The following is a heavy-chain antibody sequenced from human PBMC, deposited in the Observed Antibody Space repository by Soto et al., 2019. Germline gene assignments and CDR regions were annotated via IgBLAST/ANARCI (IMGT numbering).Heavy chain of an antibody. CDR2: IVVDSNTA. V-gene: IGHV1-69*06. CDR1: GSTFNNFA. J-gene: IGHJ4*02. Sequence: QVVLLQSGAEVKEPGSSVRVSCQVSGSTFNNFAFSWVRQAPGHGPEWMGGIVVDSNTAEYSQRFQDRVTITADTSTDTLYMELGSLTFEATAVYYCARAIKRWEVNYYFDFCGQGTLVTVSS. D-gene: IGHD1-26*01. CDR3: ARAIKRWEVNYYFDF.